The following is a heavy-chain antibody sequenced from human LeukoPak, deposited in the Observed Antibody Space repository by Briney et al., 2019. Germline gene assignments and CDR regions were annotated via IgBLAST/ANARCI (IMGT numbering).Heavy chain of an antibody. CDR3: ARHRYYGYYYMDV. Sequence: SETLSLTCTVSGGSISSYYWSWIRQPPGKGLEWIGYIYYSGSTNYNPSLKSRVTISVDTSKNQFSLKLSSVTAADTAVYYCARHRYYGYYYMDVWGKGTTVTVSS. J-gene: IGHJ6*03. CDR1: GGSISSYY. CDR2: IYYSGST. V-gene: IGHV4-59*08.